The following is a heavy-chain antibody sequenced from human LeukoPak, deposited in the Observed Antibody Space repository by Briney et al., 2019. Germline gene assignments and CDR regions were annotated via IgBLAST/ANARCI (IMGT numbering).Heavy chain of an antibody. J-gene: IGHJ4*02. V-gene: IGHV1-2*06. CDR1: GYTVTVYY. Sequence: ASVTVSCTASGYTVTVYYMHWVRQAPGQGLEWMGRINPNSGGTNYAQKFQGRVTMTRDTSISTAYMELSRLRSDDTAVYYCATYYDFWSGYDSWGQGTLVTVSS. D-gene: IGHD3-3*01. CDR2: INPNSGGT. CDR3: ATYYDFWSGYDS.